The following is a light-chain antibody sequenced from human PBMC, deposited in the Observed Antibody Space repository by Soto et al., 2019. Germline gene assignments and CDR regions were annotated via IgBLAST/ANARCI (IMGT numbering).Light chain of an antibody. Sequence: EIVMTQSPATLSLSPGERATLSCRASQSVSTNLAWYQQKPGQAPRLLIFGSSTRATGVQERFSGSGSETDFTLTISGLQSEDFAVYYCQHYNDWVWTFGQGTRVDVK. CDR1: QSVSTN. V-gene: IGKV3-15*01. J-gene: IGKJ1*01. CDR2: GSS. CDR3: QHYNDWVWT.